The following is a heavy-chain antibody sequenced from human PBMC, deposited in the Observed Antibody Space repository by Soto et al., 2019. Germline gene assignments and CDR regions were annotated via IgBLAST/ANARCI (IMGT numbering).Heavy chain of an antibody. Sequence: QVQLAQSANEVKKPGASVRVSCKAAGYTFIRYGIAWVRQAPGQGLEWMGWISPYNDYTVYAQKFQGRVSMTADTSTRTVYMNLRGLKSDDTAMYYCARGGYYDNSWGKLSHYGLDVWGQGTSVSVSS. V-gene: IGHV1-18*01. CDR2: ISPYNDYT. CDR3: ARGGYYDNSWGKLSHYGLDV. CDR1: GYTFIRYG. J-gene: IGHJ6*02. D-gene: IGHD3-16*01.